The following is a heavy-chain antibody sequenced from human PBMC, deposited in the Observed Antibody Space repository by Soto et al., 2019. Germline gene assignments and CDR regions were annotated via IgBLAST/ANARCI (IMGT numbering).Heavy chain of an antibody. CDR3: ARASVYYYDSSGSRIDY. D-gene: IGHD3-22*01. J-gene: IGHJ4*02. V-gene: IGHV1-46*01. CDR2: INPSGGST. CDR1: GYSFTSYY. Sequence: ASVKTYCETSGYSFTSYYMHWVGQVPGQGLEWMGIINPSGGSTSYAQKFQGRVTMTRDTSTSTVYMELSSLRSEDTAVYYCARASVYYYDSSGSRIDYWGQGTLVTVSS.